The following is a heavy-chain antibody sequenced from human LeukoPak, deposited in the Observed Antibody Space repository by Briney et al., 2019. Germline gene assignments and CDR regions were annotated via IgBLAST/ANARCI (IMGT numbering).Heavy chain of an antibody. CDR2: IFYSGRT. CDR3: ARDRYCSGGSCSHGFDY. V-gene: IGHV4-59*02. J-gene: IGHJ4*02. D-gene: IGHD2-15*01. CDR1: GGSVSNYY. Sequence: SETLSLTCTVSGGSVSNYYWSWIRQPPGKGLEWIGYIFYSGRTNYNPSLKSRVTILVDTSKNQFSLRLSSVTAADTAVYFCARDRYCSGGSCSHGFDYWGQGNMVIVSS.